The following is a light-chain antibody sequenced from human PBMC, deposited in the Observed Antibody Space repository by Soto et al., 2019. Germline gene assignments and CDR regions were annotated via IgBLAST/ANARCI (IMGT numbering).Light chain of an antibody. V-gene: IGLV2-8*01. CDR2: EVS. CDR1: SSDVGGYNY. J-gene: IGLJ2*01. Sequence: QSALTQPPSASGSPGQSVTISCNGTSSDVGGYNYVSWYQQHPGKAPKLMIYEVSKRPSGVPDRFSGSKSGNTASLTVSGLQAEDEADYYCSSNAGSNNLVFGAGTKLTVL. CDR3: SSNAGSNNLV.